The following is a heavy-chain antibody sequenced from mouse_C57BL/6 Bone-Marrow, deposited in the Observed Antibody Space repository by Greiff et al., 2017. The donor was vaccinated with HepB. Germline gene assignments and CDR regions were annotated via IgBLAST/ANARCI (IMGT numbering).Heavy chain of an antibody. D-gene: IGHD3-1*01. V-gene: IGHV5-4*01. CDR1: GFTFSSYA. CDR2: ISDGGSYT. J-gene: IGHJ1*03. Sequence: EVQLVESGGGLVKPGGSLKLSCAASGFTFSSYAMSWVRQTPEKRLEWVATISDGGSYTYYPDNVKGRFTISRDNAKNNLYLQMSHLKSEDTAMYYGARNRGYWYFDVWGTGTTVTVSS. CDR3: ARNRGYWYFDV.